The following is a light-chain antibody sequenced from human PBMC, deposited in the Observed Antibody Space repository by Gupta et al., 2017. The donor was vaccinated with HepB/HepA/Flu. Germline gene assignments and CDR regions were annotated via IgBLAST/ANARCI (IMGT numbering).Light chain of an antibody. J-gene: IGLJ2*01. V-gene: IGLV2-8*01. CDR1: SSDVGGYNY. CDR3: SSSAAGNNFI. Sequence: QSALTQPPSASGSPGQSVTISCTGTSSDVGGYNYVSWYQQHPGKAPKLMIYEVSKRPSGVPDRVSGSKSGNTASLPVSALQAEDDADYYCSSSAAGNNFIFGGGTKLTVL. CDR2: EVS.